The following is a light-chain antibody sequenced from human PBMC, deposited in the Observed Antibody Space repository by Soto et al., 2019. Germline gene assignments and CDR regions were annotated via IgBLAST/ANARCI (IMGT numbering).Light chain of an antibody. CDR3: ASWEDSLNGWV. CDR1: SSNVGSNT. Sequence: QSVLNQPPSASGTPGKRVTISCSGSSSNVGSNTVSWYQQLPGTAPKVLIYSDDQRPSGVPDRFSGSRSGSSASLAISGLQSGDEADYYCASWEDSLNGWVIGGGTKVTVL. V-gene: IGLV1-44*01. CDR2: SDD. J-gene: IGLJ3*02.